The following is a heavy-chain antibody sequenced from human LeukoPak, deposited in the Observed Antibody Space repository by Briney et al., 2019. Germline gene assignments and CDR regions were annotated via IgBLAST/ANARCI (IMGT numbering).Heavy chain of an antibody. J-gene: IGHJ4*02. CDR1: GGSISYY. D-gene: IGHD3-22*01. Sequence: SETLSLTCTVSGGSISYYWSWIRQPPGKGLEWIGYIYYSGSTNYNPSLKSRVTISVDTSKNQFSLKLSPVTAADTAVYYCARATSDSSGYYYFDYWGQGTLVTVSS. CDR2: IYYSGST. CDR3: ARATSDSSGYYYFDY. V-gene: IGHV4-59*01.